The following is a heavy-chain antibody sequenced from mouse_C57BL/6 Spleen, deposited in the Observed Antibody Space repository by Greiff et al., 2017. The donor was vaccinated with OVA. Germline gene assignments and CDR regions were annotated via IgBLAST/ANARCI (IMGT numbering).Heavy chain of an antibody. CDR2: IYPRDGST. V-gene: IGHV1-85*01. Sequence: QVQLKESGPELVKPGASVKLSCKASGYTFTSYDINWVKQRPGQGLEWIGWIYPRDGSTKYNEKFKGKATLTVDTSSSTAYMELHSLTSEDSAVYFCAREESYYVYAMDYWGQGTSVTVSS. CDR1: GYTFTSYD. CDR3: AREESYYVYAMDY. J-gene: IGHJ4*01. D-gene: IGHD1-1*02.